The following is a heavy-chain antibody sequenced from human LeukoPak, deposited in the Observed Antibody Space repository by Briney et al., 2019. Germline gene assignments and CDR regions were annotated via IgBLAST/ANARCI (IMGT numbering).Heavy chain of an antibody. CDR1: GCTLIELS. J-gene: IGHJ3*02. D-gene: IGHD3-10*01. CDR2: FDPEYGKK. CDR3: AAKTYYYGSGSPRGGAFDI. Sequence: ASVKVSCMVSGCTLIELSMHWVRQAPGKGLAWMGGFDPEYGKKHYPQKSQGRVTMAEDPSTDTAYMELSRLRSEDTAVYYCAAKTYYYGSGSPRGGAFDIWGQGTMVTVSS. V-gene: IGHV1-24*01.